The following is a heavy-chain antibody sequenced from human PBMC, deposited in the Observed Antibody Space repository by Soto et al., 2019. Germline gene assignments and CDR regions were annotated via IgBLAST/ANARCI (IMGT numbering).Heavy chain of an antibody. Sequence: GGALRLSCAASGFGFTTYVMHWVRQAPGKGLEWVAVISHDGSYKYYGDAVKGRFTISRDTSKNAVYLEMNSLRPEDTAVYYCAKGLLAIVGTTLPRDAFNLWGQGTMVTVSS. V-gene: IGHV3-30*18. J-gene: IGHJ3*01. CDR2: ISHDGSYK. D-gene: IGHD1-26*01. CDR3: AKGLLAIVGTTLPRDAFNL. CDR1: GFGFTTYV.